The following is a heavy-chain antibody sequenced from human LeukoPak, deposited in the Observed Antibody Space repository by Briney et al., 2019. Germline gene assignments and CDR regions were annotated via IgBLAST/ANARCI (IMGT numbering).Heavy chain of an antibody. J-gene: IGHJ3*02. CDR2: SSSSSSYI. Sequence: GGSLRLSCAVSGFTFSSYAMSWVRQAPGKGLERVSSSSSSSSYIYDANSVKGRFTISRDNAKNSLYLQMNSLRAEDTAVYYCARLESGHYYDSSGYYFDAFDIWGQGTMVTVSS. CDR3: ARLESGHYYDSSGYYFDAFDI. CDR1: GFTFSSYA. D-gene: IGHD3-22*01. V-gene: IGHV3-21*01.